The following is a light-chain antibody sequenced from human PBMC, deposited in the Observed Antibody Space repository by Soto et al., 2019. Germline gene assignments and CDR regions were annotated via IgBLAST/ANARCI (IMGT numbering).Light chain of an antibody. Sequence: QSALTQPPSASGSPGQSVTITCTGTSSDVGTYNYVSWYQQHPGKAPKLIIYEVSKRPSGVPDRFSGSKSGNTASLTVSGLKAEDEIDYNANSIAGTMSHVPFRGG. CDR3: NSIAGTMSHVP. V-gene: IGLV2-8*01. J-gene: IGLJ2*01. CDR2: EVS. CDR1: SSDVGTYNY.